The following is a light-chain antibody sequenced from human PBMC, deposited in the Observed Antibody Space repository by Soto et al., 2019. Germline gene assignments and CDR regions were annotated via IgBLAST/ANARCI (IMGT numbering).Light chain of an antibody. CDR3: TSYTSSSFYV. CDR2: EVT. CDR1: SRDIAGYNY. V-gene: IGLV2-14*01. Sequence: QSVLTQPASVSGSPGQSVTISCTGTSRDIAGYNYISWFQQHPGKAPKLLIYEVTARPSGVSNRFSGSKSGNTASLTISGLQAEDEADYYYTSYTSSSFYVFGTGTKVTVL. J-gene: IGLJ1*01.